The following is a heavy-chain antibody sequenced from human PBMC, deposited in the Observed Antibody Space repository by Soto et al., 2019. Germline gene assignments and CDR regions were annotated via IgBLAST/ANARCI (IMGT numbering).Heavy chain of an antibody. Sequence: EASVKVSCKASGYTFTSYYMHWVRQAPGQGLEWMGIINPSGGSTSYAQKFQGRVTMTRDTSTSTVYMELSSLRSEDTAVYYCARDIAAAYGDYVLYHYYYMDVWGKGTTVTVSS. CDR1: GYTFTSYY. V-gene: IGHV1-46*03. D-gene: IGHD4-17*01. CDR2: INPSGGST. J-gene: IGHJ6*03. CDR3: ARDIAAAYGDYVLYHYYYMDV.